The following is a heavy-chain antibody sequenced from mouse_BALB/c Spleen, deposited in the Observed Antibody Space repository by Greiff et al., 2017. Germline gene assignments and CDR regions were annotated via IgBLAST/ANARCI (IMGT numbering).Heavy chain of an antibody. Sequence: QVQLQQSGAELAKPGASVKMSCKASGYTFTSYWMHWVKQRPGQGLEWIGYINPSTGYTEYNQKFKDKATLTADKSSSTAYMQLSSLTSEDSAVYYCARYYYGNYDYWGQGTTLTVSS. V-gene: IGHV1-7*01. D-gene: IGHD2-1*01. CDR1: GYTFTSYW. CDR3: ARYYYGNYDY. J-gene: IGHJ2*01. CDR2: INPSTGYT.